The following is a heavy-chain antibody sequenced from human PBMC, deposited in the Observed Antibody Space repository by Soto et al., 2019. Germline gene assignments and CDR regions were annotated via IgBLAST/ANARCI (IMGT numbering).Heavy chain of an antibody. J-gene: IGHJ4*02. V-gene: IGHV3-53*01. CDR2: IYSTGTT. CDR1: GFTVGNNY. CDR3: AKDGRGSGSHYNSFGY. D-gene: IGHD3-10*01. Sequence: EVQLVESGGGLIQPGGSLKLSCAASGFTVGNNYMSWVGQAPGKGLEWVSLIYSTGTTKYADSVKGRFTVSRDNAKNALYLQMNRRSAGDTAVYYCAKDGRGSGSHYNSFGYWGQGTLVTVSS.